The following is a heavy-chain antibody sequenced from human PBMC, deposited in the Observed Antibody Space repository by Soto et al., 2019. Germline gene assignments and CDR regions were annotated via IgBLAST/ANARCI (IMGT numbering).Heavy chain of an antibody. CDR3: AKDLKYGGYFHDY. Sequence: QVQLVESGGGVVQPGRSLRLSCAASGFTFSSYGMHWVRQAPGKGLEWVAVISYDGSNKYYADSVKGRFTISRDNSKNTLYLQMNSLRAEDTAVYYCAKDLKYGGYFHDYWGQGTLVTVSS. J-gene: IGHJ4*02. CDR2: ISYDGSNK. D-gene: IGHD1-26*01. CDR1: GFTFSSYG. V-gene: IGHV3-30*18.